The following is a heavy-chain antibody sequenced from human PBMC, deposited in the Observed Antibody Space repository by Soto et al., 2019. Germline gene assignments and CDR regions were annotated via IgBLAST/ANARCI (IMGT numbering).Heavy chain of an antibody. D-gene: IGHD3-10*02. J-gene: IGHJ4*02. CDR2: IKQDGSEK. V-gene: IGHV3-7*05. Sequence: GGSLRLSCAASGFTFRSYWMIWVRQAPGKGLEWVANIKQDGSEKHYVDSVKGRFTISRDNAKNSLYLQMNSLRAEDTAVYYCTRRNYCVPDYWGQGALVTVSS. CDR3: TRRNYCVPDY. CDR1: GFTFRSYW.